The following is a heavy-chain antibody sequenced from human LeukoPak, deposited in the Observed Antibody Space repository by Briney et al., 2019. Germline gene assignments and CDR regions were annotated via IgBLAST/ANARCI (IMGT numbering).Heavy chain of an antibody. CDR2: IYHSGST. V-gene: IGHV4-38-2*02. D-gene: IGHD5-12*01. CDR3: ARDRWLRWDPGEEETDC. CDR1: GYSISSGYY. J-gene: IGHJ4*02. Sequence: SETLSLTCTVSGYSISSGYYWGWIRQPPGKGLEWIGSIYHSGSTYYNPSLKSRVTISVDTSKNQFSLKLSSVTAADTAVYYCARDRWLRWDPGEEETDCWGQGTLVTVSS.